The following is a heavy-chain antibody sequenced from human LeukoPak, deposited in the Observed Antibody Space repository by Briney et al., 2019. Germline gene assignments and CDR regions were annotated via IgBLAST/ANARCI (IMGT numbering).Heavy chain of an antibody. Sequence: GASVKVSCKASGGTFSSYAISWVRQAPGQGLEWMGGIIPIFGTANYAQKFQGRVTITADESTSTAYMELSSLRSEDTAVYYCARDMYSSSSFDSWGQGTLVTVSS. CDR3: ARDMYSSSSFDS. D-gene: IGHD6-13*01. CDR2: IIPIFGTA. J-gene: IGHJ5*01. V-gene: IGHV1-69*13. CDR1: GGTFSSYA.